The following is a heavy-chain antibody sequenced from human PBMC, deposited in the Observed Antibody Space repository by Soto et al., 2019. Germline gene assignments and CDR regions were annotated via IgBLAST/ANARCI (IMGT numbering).Heavy chain of an antibody. CDR2: IIPIFGTA. CDR1: GGTFSSYA. Sequence: QVQLVQSGAEVKKPGSSVKVACKASGGTFSSYAISWVRQAPGQVLEWMGGIIPIFGTANYAQKFQGRVTITADKSTSTAYMELSSLRSEDTAVYYCARVTDYDILTGLNYYYGMDVWGQGTTVTVSS. J-gene: IGHJ6*02. D-gene: IGHD3-9*01. V-gene: IGHV1-69*06. CDR3: ARVTDYDILTGLNYYYGMDV.